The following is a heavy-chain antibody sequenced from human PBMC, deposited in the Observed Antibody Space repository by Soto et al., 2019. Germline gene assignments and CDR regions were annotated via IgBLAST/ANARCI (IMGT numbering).Heavy chain of an antibody. D-gene: IGHD1-26*01. CDR1: GGSFSGYY. V-gene: IGHV4-34*01. CDR2: INHSGST. J-gene: IGHJ6*03. CDR3: ATRTTKRYYYYYMDV. Sequence: PSETLSLTCAVYGGSFSGYYWSWIRQPPGKGMEWIGEINHSGSTNYNPSLKSRVTISVDTSKNQFSLKLSSVTAADTAVYYCATRTTKRYYYYYMDVWGNGTTVTVSS.